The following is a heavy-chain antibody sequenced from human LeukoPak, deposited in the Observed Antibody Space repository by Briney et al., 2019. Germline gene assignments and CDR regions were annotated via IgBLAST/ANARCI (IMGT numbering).Heavy chain of an antibody. CDR3: ARGHYGSGSYYYYGMDV. V-gene: IGHV3-53*01. J-gene: IGHJ6*02. Sequence: GGSLRLSCAASGFTVSSNYMSWVRQAPGKGLEWVSLIYSGGSTYYADSVKGRFTISRDNSKNTVYLQMNSLRAEDTAVYYCARGHYGSGSYYYYGMDVWGQGTTVTVSS. D-gene: IGHD3-10*01. CDR1: GFTVSSNY. CDR2: IYSGGST.